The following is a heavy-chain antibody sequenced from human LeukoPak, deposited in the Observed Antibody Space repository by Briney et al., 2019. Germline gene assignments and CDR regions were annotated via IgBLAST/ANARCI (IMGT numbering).Heavy chain of an antibody. CDR1: GYSLISYW. Sequence: GESLKISCEGSGYSLISYWIGWVRQMPGKGLEWMGIIYPGDSDARYSPSFQGQVTISVDKSISTAYLQWSSLKASDTAIYYCARRFSSSYYFDFWGRGTLVTVSS. CDR3: ARRFSSSYYFDF. J-gene: IGHJ4*02. V-gene: IGHV5-51*01. CDR2: IYPGDSDA. D-gene: IGHD2-2*01.